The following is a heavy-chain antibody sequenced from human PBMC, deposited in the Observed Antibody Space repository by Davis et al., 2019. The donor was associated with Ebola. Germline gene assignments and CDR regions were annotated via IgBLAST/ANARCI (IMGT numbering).Heavy chain of an antibody. CDR2: ISGSGGST. CDR1: GFTFSSYA. J-gene: IGHJ6*03. D-gene: IGHD6-6*01. V-gene: IGHV3-23*01. Sequence: GESLKISCAASGFTFSSYAMSWVRQAPGKGLEWVSAISGSGGSTYYADSVKGRFTISRDNSKNTLYLQMNSLRAEDTAVYYCAKGGYSSSSDYYYYMDVWGKGTTVTVSS. CDR3: AKGGYSSSSDYYYYMDV.